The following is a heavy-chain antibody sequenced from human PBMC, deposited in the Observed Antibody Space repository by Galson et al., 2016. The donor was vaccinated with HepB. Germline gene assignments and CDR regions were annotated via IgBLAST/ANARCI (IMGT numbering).Heavy chain of an antibody. CDR3: ARYYDILTGTYYFDY. CDR1: GFTFSTYT. D-gene: IGHD3-9*01. CDR2: IKNSNSDV. Sequence: SLRLSCAASGFTFSTYTLNWVRQAPGKGLEWVSSIKNSNSDVYYEDSVKGRFTISRDNAENSLYLQMDSLTAEDTAVYYCARYYDILTGTYYFDYWGQGTLVTVSS. V-gene: IGHV3-21*04. J-gene: IGHJ4*02.